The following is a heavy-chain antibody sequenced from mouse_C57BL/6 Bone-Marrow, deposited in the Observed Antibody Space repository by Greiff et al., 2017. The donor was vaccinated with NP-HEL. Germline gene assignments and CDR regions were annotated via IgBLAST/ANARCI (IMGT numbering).Heavy chain of an antibody. Sequence: QVQLKQPGAELVMPGASVKLSCKASGYTFTSYWMHWVKQRPGQGLEWIGEIDPSDSYTNYNQKFKGKSTLTVDKSSSTAYMQLSSLTSEDSAVYYCARPLDYWGQGTTLTVSS. CDR1: GYTFTSYW. CDR2: IDPSDSYT. V-gene: IGHV1-69*01. CDR3: ARPLDY. J-gene: IGHJ2*01.